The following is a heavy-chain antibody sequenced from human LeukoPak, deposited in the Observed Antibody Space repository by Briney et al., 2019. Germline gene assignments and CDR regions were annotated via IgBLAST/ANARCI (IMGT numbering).Heavy chain of an antibody. CDR3: TTYYYDSSGYYFDY. Sequence: GGSLRLSCAASGFTFSNAWMSWVRQAPGKGLEWVGRIKSKTDGGTTDYAAPVKGRFTISRDDSKNTLYLQMNSLKTEDTAVYYCTTYYYDSSGYYFDYWGQGTLVTVSS. CDR2: IKSKTDGGTT. J-gene: IGHJ4*02. D-gene: IGHD3-22*01. V-gene: IGHV3-15*01. CDR1: GFTFSNAW.